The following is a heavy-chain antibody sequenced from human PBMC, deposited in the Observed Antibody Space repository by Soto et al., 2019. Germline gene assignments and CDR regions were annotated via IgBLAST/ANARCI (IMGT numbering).Heavy chain of an antibody. Sequence: GGSLRLSCVASGFTFSSYWMSWVRQAPGKGLEWVANIKQDGSEKYYADSVKGRFTISRDNSKNTLYLQMNSLRAEDTAVYYCAREGPYNWNYNGWFDPWGQGTLVTVSS. V-gene: IGHV3-7*01. CDR1: GFTFSSYW. J-gene: IGHJ5*02. D-gene: IGHD1-7*01. CDR3: AREGPYNWNYNGWFDP. CDR2: IKQDGSEK.